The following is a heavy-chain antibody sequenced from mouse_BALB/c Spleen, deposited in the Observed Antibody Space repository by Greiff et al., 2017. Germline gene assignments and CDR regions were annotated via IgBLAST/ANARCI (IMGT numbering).Heavy chain of an antibody. CDR2: IWWDDDK. V-gene: IGHV8-8*01. D-gene: IGHD2-10*02. CDR1: GFSLSTSGMG. CDR3: ARRSRGYGNYVPWYFDV. J-gene: IGHJ1*01. Sequence: QVTLKVSGPGILKPSQTLSLTCSFSGFSLSTSGMGVGWIRQPSGKGLEWLAHIWWDDDKYYNPSLKSQLTISKDTPRNQVFLKITSVDTADTATYYCARRSRGYGNYVPWYFDVWGAGTTVTVSS.